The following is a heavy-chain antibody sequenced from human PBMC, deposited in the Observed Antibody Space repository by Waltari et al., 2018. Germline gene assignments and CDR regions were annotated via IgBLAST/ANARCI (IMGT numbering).Heavy chain of an antibody. CDR3: ANTAPIAAAGSL. CDR1: GGTFRSYA. D-gene: IGHD6-13*01. J-gene: IGHJ4*02. CDR2: IIPIFGTA. Sequence: QVQLVQSGAEVKKPGSSVKVSCKASGGTFRSYALSWVRQAPGQGLEWMGGIIPIFGTANYAQKFQGRVTITTDESTSTAYMELSSLRSEDTAVYYCANTAPIAAAGSLWGQGTLVTVSS. V-gene: IGHV1-69*05.